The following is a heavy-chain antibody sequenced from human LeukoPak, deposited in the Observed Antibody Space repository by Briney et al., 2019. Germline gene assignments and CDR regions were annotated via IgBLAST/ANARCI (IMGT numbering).Heavy chain of an antibody. V-gene: IGHV4-4*02. CDR2: IYDSERT. Sequence: PSGTLSLTCAVSGDSFTSSKWWSWVRQPPGKGLEWIGEIYDSERTNYSPSLKSRVTISPDKSKDQFSLTLTSVTAADTAIYYSARGDSSGYPDYWGQGRLVTVSS. CDR3: ARGDSSGYPDY. CDR1: GDSFTSSKW. D-gene: IGHD3-22*01. J-gene: IGHJ4*02.